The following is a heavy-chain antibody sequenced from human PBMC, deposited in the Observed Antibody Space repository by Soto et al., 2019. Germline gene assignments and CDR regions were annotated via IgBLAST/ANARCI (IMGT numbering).Heavy chain of an antibody. CDR1: GGSFSGYY. Sequence: PSETLSLTCAVYGGSFSGYYWSWIRQPPGKGLEWIGEINHSGSTNYNPSLKSRVTISVGTSKNQFSLKLSSVTAADTAVYYCARGGRKRQQRVRGTWFDPWGQGTLVTVSS. CDR3: ARGGRKRQQRVRGTWFDP. D-gene: IGHD6-13*01. V-gene: IGHV4-34*01. CDR2: INHSGST. J-gene: IGHJ5*02.